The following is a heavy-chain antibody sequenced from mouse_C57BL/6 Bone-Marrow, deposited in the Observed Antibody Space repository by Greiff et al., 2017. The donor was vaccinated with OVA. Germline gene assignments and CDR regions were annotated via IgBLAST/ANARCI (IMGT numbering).Heavy chain of an antibody. CDR3: VRPHYGGFAY. CDR2: IRSKSNNYAT. Sequence: EVQLVESGGGLVQPKGSLKLSCAASGFSFNTYAMNWVRQAPGKGLEWVARIRSKSNNYATYYADSVKDRFTISRDDSESMLYLQMNNLKTEDTAMYYCVRPHYGGFAYWGQGTLVTVSA. V-gene: IGHV10-1*01. J-gene: IGHJ3*01. D-gene: IGHD1-2*01. CDR1: GFSFNTYA.